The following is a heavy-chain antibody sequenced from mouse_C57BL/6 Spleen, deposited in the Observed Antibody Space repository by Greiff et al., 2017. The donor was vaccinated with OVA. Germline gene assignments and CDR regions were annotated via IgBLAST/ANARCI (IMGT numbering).Heavy chain of an antibody. D-gene: IGHD1-1*01. CDR1: GYTFTDYY. CDR3: ARWGSSYGY. Sequence: VQLQQSGPELVKPGASVKISCKASGYTFTDYYMNWVKQSHGKSLEWIGDINPNNGGTSYNQKFKGKATLTVDKSSSTAYMELRSLTSEDSAVYYCARWGSSYGYWGQGTTLTVSS. J-gene: IGHJ2*01. V-gene: IGHV1-26*01. CDR2: INPNNGGT.